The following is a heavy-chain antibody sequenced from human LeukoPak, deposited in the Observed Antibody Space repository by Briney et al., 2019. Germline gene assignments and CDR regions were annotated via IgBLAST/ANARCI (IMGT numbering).Heavy chain of an antibody. Sequence: ASETQSLTCAVSDDSFSSHYWTWIRQPPGKGLEWIGYISYIGTTNYNPSLKSRVTISVDTSKNQFSLKLTSVTAADTAVYYCARDLVTVTKGFDIWGQGTMVSVSS. D-gene: IGHD4-17*01. J-gene: IGHJ3*02. V-gene: IGHV4-59*11. CDR2: ISYIGTT. CDR3: ARDLVTVTKGFDI. CDR1: DDSFSSHY.